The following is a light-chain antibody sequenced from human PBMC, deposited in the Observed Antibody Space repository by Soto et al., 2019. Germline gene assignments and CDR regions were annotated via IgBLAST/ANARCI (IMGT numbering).Light chain of an antibody. CDR2: EVD. V-gene: IGLV2-8*01. J-gene: IGLJ3*02. CDR3: SSFACRNAFGV. Sequence: QSVLTQPPSASGSPGQSVTLSCTGTSSDVGANNYVSWYQQHAGQAPKLIIHEVDKRPSGVPDRFSGSKSGNTASLTVSGLQPEDEAVYYCSSFACRNAFGVFGGGTQLTVL. CDR1: SSDVGANNY.